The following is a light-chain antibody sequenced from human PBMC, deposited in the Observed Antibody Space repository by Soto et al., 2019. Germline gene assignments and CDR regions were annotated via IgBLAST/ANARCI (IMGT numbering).Light chain of an antibody. Sequence: DIQMTQSPSTLSANVGDRVTITCRASQSITNRLAWYQQKPGEAPKVLIYDASNLESGVPSRFSGRGFGTEFILTIGSLQPDDFAMYWCQHYGGMWTFAQGTKVDIK. CDR1: QSITNR. CDR2: DAS. CDR3: QHYGGMWT. V-gene: IGKV1-5*01. J-gene: IGKJ1*01.